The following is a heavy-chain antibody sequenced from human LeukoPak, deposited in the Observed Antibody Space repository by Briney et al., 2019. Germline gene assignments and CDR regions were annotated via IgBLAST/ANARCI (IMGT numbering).Heavy chain of an antibody. CDR3: ARVAGRWPYYFDY. D-gene: IGHD5-24*01. J-gene: IGHJ4*02. V-gene: IGHV4-59*01. CDR1: GGSISSYY. CDR2: IHHSGTT. Sequence: SETLSLMCTVSGGSISSYYWSWIRQPPGKGLEWIGYIHHSGTTNYNPSLKSRVTISVDTSKNQFSLKLSSVTAADTAVYYCARVAGRWPYYFDYWGQGTLVTVSS.